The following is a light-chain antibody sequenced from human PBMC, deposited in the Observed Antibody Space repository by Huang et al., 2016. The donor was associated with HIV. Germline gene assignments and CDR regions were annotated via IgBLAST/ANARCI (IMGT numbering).Light chain of an antibody. Sequence: EIVMTQSPATLSVSPGERATLSCRASQSVTSNLAWYPQKPGQAPRLLSYGASPRATVIPARFSGSGSGTEFTLTISSLQSEDFAVYYCQQYNNWPLTFGGGTKVEIK. V-gene: IGKV3-15*01. CDR3: QQYNNWPLT. CDR2: GAS. CDR1: QSVTSN. J-gene: IGKJ4*01.